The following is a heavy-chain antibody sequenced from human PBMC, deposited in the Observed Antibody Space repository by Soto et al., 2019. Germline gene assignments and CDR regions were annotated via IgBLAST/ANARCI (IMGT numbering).Heavy chain of an antibody. D-gene: IGHD3-10*01. CDR3: VRGRYGSEIH. CDR1: GFIVSSNY. J-gene: IGHJ4*02. Sequence: EVRLVESGGGLVQPGGALRLSCAASGFIVSSNYMTWVRQAPGKGLEWVSLLYNGGATHYAASVKGRFTISSHSSQNTMFLPMNSLRTEDTATYYCVRGRYGSEIHWGQGTKVTVSS. V-gene: IGHV3-53*04. CDR2: LYNGGAT.